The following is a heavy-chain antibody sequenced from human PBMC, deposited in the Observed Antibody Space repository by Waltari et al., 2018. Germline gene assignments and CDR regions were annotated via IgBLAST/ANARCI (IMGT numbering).Heavy chain of an antibody. CDR2: LKPSSVDT. Sequence: QVQLVQSGAAVERPGAPVKVSCKTSGYSFASNYIHWIRQAPGHGLEWLGLLKPSSVDTIDVEKFKGRVTMTRDTSTSTAFMELRGLRSAHPSEYFCARAWDCGDYVPDYWCQGTLVTVSS. J-gene: IGHJ4*02. D-gene: IGHD4-17*01. V-gene: IGHV1-46*01. CDR3: ARAWDCGDYVPDY. CDR1: GYSFASNY.